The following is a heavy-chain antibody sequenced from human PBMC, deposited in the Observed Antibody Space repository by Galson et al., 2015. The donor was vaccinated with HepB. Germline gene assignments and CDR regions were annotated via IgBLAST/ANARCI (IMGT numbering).Heavy chain of an antibody. CDR1: GGTFSSYA. CDR3: ARTSEAYSNYGNWVLYQSDAFDI. Sequence: SVKVSCKASGGTFSSYAISWVRQAPGQGLEWMGGIIPIFGTANYAQKFQGRVTITADESTSTAYMELSSLRSEDTAVYYCARTSEAYSNYGNWVLYQSDAFDIWGQGTMVTVSS. CDR2: IIPIFGTA. V-gene: IGHV1-69*13. D-gene: IGHD4-11*01. J-gene: IGHJ3*02.